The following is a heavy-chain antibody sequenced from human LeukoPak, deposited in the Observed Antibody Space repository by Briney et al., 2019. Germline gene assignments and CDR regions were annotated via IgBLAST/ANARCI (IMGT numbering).Heavy chain of an antibody. CDR1: GFTVSSNS. D-gene: IGHD4/OR15-4a*01. CDR2: IYSDNT. V-gene: IGHV3-53*01. Sequence: GSLRLSCTVSGFTVSSNSMSWVRQAPGKGLEWVSFIYSDNTHYSDSVKGRYTISRDNSKNTLYLQMNSLRAEDTAVYYCARRAGAYSHPYDYWGQGTLVTVSS. CDR3: ARRAGAYSHPYDY. J-gene: IGHJ4*02.